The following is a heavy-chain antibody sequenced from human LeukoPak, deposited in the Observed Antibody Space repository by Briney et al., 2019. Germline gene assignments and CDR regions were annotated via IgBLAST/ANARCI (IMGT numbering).Heavy chain of an antibody. Sequence: GGSLRLSCAASGFTFSTYPMSWVRQTPGKGLEWVSAISGSGGDTYYADSVKGRFTISRDNSKNTLYLQMNSLRAEDTALYYCATSSGWYPKYFDYWGQGTLVTVSS. CDR3: ATSSGWYPKYFDY. CDR2: ISGSGGDT. J-gene: IGHJ4*02. D-gene: IGHD6-19*01. V-gene: IGHV3-23*01. CDR1: GFTFSTYP.